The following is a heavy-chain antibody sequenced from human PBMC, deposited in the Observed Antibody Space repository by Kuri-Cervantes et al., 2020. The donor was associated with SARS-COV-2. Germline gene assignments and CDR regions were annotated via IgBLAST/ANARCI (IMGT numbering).Heavy chain of an antibody. Sequence: GGSLRLSCAASGFTFDDYAMHWVRQAPGKGLEYVSVISSKGGSTYDADFVKGRFTISRDNSKNTLYLQMGSLRAEDMAVYYCARGRCSSTSCYLFDYWGQGTLVTVSS. J-gene: IGHJ4*02. D-gene: IGHD2-2*01. CDR1: GFTFDDYA. V-gene: IGHV3-64*02. CDR3: ARGRCSSTSCYLFDY. CDR2: ISSKGGST.